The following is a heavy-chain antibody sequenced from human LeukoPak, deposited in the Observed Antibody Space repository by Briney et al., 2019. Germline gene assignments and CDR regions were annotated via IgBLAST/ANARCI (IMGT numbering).Heavy chain of an antibody. CDR3: ARELAVAGPGGYYYYGMDV. D-gene: IGHD6-19*01. Sequence: ASVKVSCKASGYTFTSYGISWVRQAPGQGLEWMGWISAYNGNTNYAQKLQGRVTMTTDTSTSTAYMELRSLRSDDTAVYYCARELAVAGPGGYYYYGMDVWGKGTTVTVSS. CDR1: GYTFTSYG. CDR2: ISAYNGNT. J-gene: IGHJ6*04. V-gene: IGHV1-18*01.